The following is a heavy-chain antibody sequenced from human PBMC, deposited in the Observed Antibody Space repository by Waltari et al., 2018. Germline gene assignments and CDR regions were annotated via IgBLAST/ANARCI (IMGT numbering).Heavy chain of an antibody. J-gene: IGHJ4*02. CDR3: AILGYSSSSNYFDY. Sequence: QVQLVQSGAEVKKPGASVKVSCKASGYTFTSYDITWVRQATGQGLEWMGWMNPNSGNTGYAQKFQGRVTITRNTSISTAYMELSSLRSEDTAVYYCAILGYSSSSNYFDYWGQGTLVTVSS. CDR2: MNPNSGNT. D-gene: IGHD6-6*01. V-gene: IGHV1-8*03. CDR1: GYTFTSYD.